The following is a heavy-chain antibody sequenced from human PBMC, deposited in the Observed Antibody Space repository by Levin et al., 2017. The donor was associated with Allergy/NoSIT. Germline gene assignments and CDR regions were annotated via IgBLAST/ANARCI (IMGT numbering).Heavy chain of an antibody. D-gene: IGHD2-21*02. CDR1: GYSFTSYW. CDR2: IYPGDSDT. Sequence: GESLKISCKGSGYSFTSYWIGWVRQMPGKGLEWMGIIYPGDSDTRYSPSFQGQVTISADKSISTAYLQWSSLKASDTAMYYCARISPPCGGDCYSYFWFDPWGQGTLVTVSS. V-gene: IGHV5-51*01. CDR3: ARISPPCGGDCYSYFWFDP. J-gene: IGHJ5*02.